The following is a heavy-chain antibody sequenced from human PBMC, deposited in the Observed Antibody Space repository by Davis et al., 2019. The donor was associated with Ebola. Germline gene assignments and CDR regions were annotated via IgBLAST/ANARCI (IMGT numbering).Heavy chain of an antibody. J-gene: IGHJ4*02. V-gene: IGHV3-73*01. CDR1: GSTFSGSA. D-gene: IGHD5-12*01. CDR2: IRSKANSYAT. Sequence: GGSLRLSCAASGSTFSGSAMHWVRQASGKGLEWVGRIRSKANSYATAYAASVKGRFTISRDDSKNTAYLQMNSLKTEDTAVYYCTYSGYGGIDYWGQGTLVTVSS. CDR3: TYSGYGGIDY.